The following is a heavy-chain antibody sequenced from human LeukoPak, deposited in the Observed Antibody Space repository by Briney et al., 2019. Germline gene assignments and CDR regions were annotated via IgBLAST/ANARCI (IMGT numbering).Heavy chain of an antibody. CDR3: AKGSVEYSYGYYMDV. CDR1: GFTFDDYA. CDR2: ISWNSGSI. D-gene: IGHD5-18*01. V-gene: IGHV3-9*03. Sequence: PGRSLRLSCAASGFTFDDYAMHWVRQAPGKGLEWVSGISWNSGSIGYADSVKGRFTISRDNAKNSLYLQMNSLTSEDMALYYCAKGSVEYSYGYYMDVWGKGTTVTVSS. J-gene: IGHJ6*03.